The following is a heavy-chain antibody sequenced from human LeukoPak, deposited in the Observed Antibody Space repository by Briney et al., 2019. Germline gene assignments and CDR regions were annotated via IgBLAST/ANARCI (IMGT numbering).Heavy chain of an antibody. Sequence: GGSLRLSCAASGFTFSSYGMHWVRQAPGKGLEWVAVIWYDGSNKYYADSVKGRFTISRDNSKNTLYLQMNSLRAEDTAVYYCARVLNRYCSSTSCYHIDYYGMDVWGQGTTVTVSS. CDR3: ARVLNRYCSSTSCYHIDYYGMDV. V-gene: IGHV3-33*01. CDR2: IWYDGSNK. CDR1: GFTFSSYG. D-gene: IGHD2-2*01. J-gene: IGHJ6*02.